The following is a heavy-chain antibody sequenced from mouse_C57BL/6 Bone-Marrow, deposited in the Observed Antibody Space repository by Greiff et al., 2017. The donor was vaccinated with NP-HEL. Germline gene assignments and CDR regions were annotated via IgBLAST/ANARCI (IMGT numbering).Heavy chain of an antibody. CDR2: ISDGGSYT. D-gene: IGHD1-1*01. V-gene: IGHV5-4*01. CDR3: AKSLYYGSSYERFAY. CDR1: GFTFSSYA. J-gene: IGHJ3*01. Sequence: EVHLVESGGGLVKPGGSLKLSCAASGFTFSSYAMSWVRQTPEKRLEWVATISDGGSYTYYPDNVTGRFTISRDNAKNNLYLQMSHLKSEDTAMYYCAKSLYYGSSYERFAYWGQGTLVTVSA.